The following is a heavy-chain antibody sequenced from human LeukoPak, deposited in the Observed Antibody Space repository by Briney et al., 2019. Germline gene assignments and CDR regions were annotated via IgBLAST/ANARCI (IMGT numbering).Heavy chain of an antibody. J-gene: IGHJ4*02. CDR2: ISSSSSTI. Sequence: GGSLRLSCAASGFTFSSYSMNWVRQAPGKGLEWVSYISSSSSTIYYADSVKGRFTISRDNAKNSLYLQMNSLRAEDTAVYYCAREGGYYYDSSGYYRFDYWGQGTLVTVSS. D-gene: IGHD3-22*01. CDR3: AREGGYYYDSSGYYRFDY. V-gene: IGHV3-48*04. CDR1: GFTFSSYS.